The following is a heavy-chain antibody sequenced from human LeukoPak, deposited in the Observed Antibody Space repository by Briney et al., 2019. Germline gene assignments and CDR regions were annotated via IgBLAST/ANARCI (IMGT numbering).Heavy chain of an antibody. V-gene: IGHV4-34*01. Sequence: PSETLSLTCAVYGGSLNGYYWTWIRQSPGKALEWIGEINHSGTTNYNPSLKSRVTISVDTSKKHFSLELSFVTAADTAVYYCARDGKLGDTNPWFDPWGQGTLVTVSS. CDR2: INHSGTT. CDR3: ARDGKLGDTNPWFDP. D-gene: IGHD1-26*01. J-gene: IGHJ5*02. CDR1: GGSLNGYY.